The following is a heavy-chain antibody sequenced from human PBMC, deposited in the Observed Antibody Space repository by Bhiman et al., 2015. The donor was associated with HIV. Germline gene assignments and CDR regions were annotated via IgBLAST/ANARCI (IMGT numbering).Heavy chain of an antibody. Sequence: EVQLVASGGGLIQPGGSLRLSWAASGFTVSNDFMYWVRQAPGKGLEWVAVMYADYAGGSTFFADSVKDRFTVSRDNSRNTLYLQMNSLRSDDTAVYYCARDWRANSASALDIWGQGTMVTVSS. CDR1: GFTVSNDF. CDR2: MYADYAGGST. J-gene: IGHJ3*02. V-gene: IGHV3-53*01. CDR3: ARDWRANSASALDI. D-gene: IGHD4-23*01.